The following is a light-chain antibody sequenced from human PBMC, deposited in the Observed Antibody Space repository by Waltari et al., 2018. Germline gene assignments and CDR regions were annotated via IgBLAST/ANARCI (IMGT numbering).Light chain of an antibody. CDR1: RSDVGTYDL. J-gene: IGLJ2*01. Sequence: QSALTQPASVSGSPGQSITISCAGGRSDVGTYDLVSWYQQHPGKAPKLIISEVTKRPSGVPDRFSGSKSGNTASLTISGLQAADEADYYCCSCAGVTPYVLFGGGTKVTVL. V-gene: IGLV2-23*02. CDR2: EVT. CDR3: CSCAGVTPYVL.